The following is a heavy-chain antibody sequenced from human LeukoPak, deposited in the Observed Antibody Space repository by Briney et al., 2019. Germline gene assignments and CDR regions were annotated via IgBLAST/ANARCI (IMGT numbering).Heavy chain of an antibody. CDR1: GYAFTSYY. CDR3: ARVGVVVPAVPRGLDY. V-gene: IGHV1-46*01. CDR2: INPSGGST. J-gene: IGHJ4*02. D-gene: IGHD2-2*01. Sequence: ASVKVSCKASGYAFTSYYMHWVRQAPGQGLEWMGIINPSGGSTSYAQKFQGRVTMTRDMSTSTLYMQLSSLRSEDTAVYYCARVGVVVPAVPRGLDYWGQGTVVTVSS.